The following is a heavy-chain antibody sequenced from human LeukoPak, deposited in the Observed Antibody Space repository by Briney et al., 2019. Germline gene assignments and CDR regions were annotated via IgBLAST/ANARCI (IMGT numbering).Heavy chain of an antibody. CDR3: ARGFDSSWYDFNADY. CDR1: GFTFSSYS. CDR2: ISSSSSTI. V-gene: IGHV3-48*01. J-gene: IGHJ4*02. D-gene: IGHD6-13*01. Sequence: GGSLRLSCAASGFTFSSYSMNWVRQAPGKGLEWVSYISSSSSTIYYADSVKGRFTVSRGNAKNSLYLQMNSLRAEDTAVYYCARGFDSSWYDFNADYWGQGTLVTVSS.